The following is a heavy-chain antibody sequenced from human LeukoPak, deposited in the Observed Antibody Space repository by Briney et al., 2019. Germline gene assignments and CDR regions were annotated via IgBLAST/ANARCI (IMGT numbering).Heavy chain of an antibody. V-gene: IGHV3-7*01. CDR1: GFTLSNRW. CDR3: ARDYFDH. CDR2: IKQSGGEK. J-gene: IGHJ5*02. Sequence: GGTLRLSCEASGFTLSNRWRTWVRQAPGKGLEWVANIKQSGGEKYYAAPVRGRFTFSDDSAKNSSYLQMTSLRADTTAFYYGARDYFDHWGQGTLVTVS.